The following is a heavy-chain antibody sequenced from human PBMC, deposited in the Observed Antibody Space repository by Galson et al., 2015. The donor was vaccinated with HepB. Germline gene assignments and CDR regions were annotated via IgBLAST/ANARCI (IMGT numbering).Heavy chain of an antibody. CDR3: ARVGNKDDFWSGYLEWFDP. J-gene: IGHJ5*02. CDR2: ISSSSSTI. Sequence: SLRLSCAASGFTFSSYGMNWVRQAPGKGLEWVSYISSSSSTIYYADSVKGRFTISRDNAKNSLYLQMSSLRAEDTAVYYCARVGNKDDFWSGYLEWFDPWGQGTLVTVSS. D-gene: IGHD3-3*01. CDR1: GFTFSSYG. V-gene: IGHV3-48*01.